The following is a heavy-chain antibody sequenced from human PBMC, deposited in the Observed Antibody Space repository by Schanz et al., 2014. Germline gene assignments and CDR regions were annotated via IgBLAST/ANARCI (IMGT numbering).Heavy chain of an antibody. CDR2: LTGSGTTT. J-gene: IGHJ4*02. CDR3: AKDQGSYGSGSYSYFDY. Sequence: EMQLLESGGGLVQPGGSLRLSCAASGFSFRKSAMSWVRQAPGKGLEWVSALTGSGTTTYYADSVKGRFTISRDNAKNTFYLHMNSLRNEDTAVYFCAKDQGSYGSGSYSYFDYWGQGTLXTVSS. D-gene: IGHD3-10*01. CDR1: GFSFRKSA. V-gene: IGHV3-23*01.